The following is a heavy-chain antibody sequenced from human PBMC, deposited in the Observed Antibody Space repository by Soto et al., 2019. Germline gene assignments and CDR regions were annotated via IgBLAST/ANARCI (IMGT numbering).Heavy chain of an antibody. D-gene: IGHD3-22*01. CDR2: IIPIFGTA. V-gene: IGHV1-69*06. Sequence: ETSVKVSCKASGGTFSIYAISWVRQAPGQGLEWMGGIIPIFGTANYAQKFQGRVTITADKSTSTAYMELSSLRSEDTAVYYCATKKYYDSSGLPLQYYYGMDVWGQGTTVTVSS. J-gene: IGHJ6*02. CDR3: ATKKYYDSSGLPLQYYYGMDV. CDR1: GGTFSIYA.